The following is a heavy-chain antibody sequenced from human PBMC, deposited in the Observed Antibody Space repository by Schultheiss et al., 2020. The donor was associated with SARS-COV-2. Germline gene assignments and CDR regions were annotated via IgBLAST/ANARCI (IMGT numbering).Heavy chain of an antibody. Sequence: GGSLRLSCAASGFTFSSYGMHWVRQAPGKGLEWVAVIWYDGSNKYYADSVKGRFTISRDNSKNTLYLQMNSLRAEDTAVYYCAKDRGHYDFWSGEVGYWGQGTLVTVSS. J-gene: IGHJ4*02. D-gene: IGHD3-3*01. CDR2: IWYDGSNK. CDR1: GFTFSSYG. CDR3: AKDRGHYDFWSGEVGY. V-gene: IGHV3-30*02.